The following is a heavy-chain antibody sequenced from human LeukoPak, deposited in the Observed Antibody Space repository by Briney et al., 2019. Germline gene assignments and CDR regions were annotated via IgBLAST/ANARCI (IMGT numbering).Heavy chain of an antibody. CDR3: ARVRLADERAWAY. J-gene: IGHJ4*02. CDR2: ITPKSGDT. D-gene: IGHD3-3*02. V-gene: IGHV1-2*02. Sequence: ASVTASFKASGYTFSDFYIHWVRQAPGQGLEYVGWITPKSGDTYSPQRFQGRVTMTRDASISTAYMELSSLRSDDTAVYFCARVRLADERAWAYWGQGTLVIVSS. CDR1: GYTFSDFY.